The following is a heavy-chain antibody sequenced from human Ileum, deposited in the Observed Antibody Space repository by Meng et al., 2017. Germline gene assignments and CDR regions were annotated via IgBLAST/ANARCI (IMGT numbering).Heavy chain of an antibody. D-gene: IGHD6-13*01. J-gene: IGHJ4*02. CDR2: IYWDDDK. CDR3: AHRLGRSGHSWDVGYFDF. Sequence: SGPTLVKLTQTLTLTCTFSGFSLSTSGVGVCWLRQPPGKALHYLALIYWDDDKRYVASLKSRLTIAKDTSKNQVVLTMTNMDPVDTATYFCAHRLGRSGHSWDVGYFDFWGQGALVTVSS. CDR1: GFSLSTSGVG. V-gene: IGHV2-5*05.